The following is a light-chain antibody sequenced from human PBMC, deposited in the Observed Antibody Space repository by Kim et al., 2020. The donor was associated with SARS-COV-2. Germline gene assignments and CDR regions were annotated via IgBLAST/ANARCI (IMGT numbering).Light chain of an antibody. CDR1: KMGDTH. CDR2: QDI. Sequence: SYELTQPPSVSVSPGQTASITCSGDKMGDTHVCWYQQKPGQSPVLVIYQDINRPSGIPERFSGSNSGNTATLTISGTQAMDEADYYCQAWDNNTGVFGGG. V-gene: IGLV3-1*01. J-gene: IGLJ3*02. CDR3: QAWDNNTGV.